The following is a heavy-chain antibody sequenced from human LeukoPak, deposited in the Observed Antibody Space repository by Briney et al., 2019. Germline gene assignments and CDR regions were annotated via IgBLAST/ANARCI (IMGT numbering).Heavy chain of an antibody. Sequence: PSETLSLTCTVSGGSFSSSSYYWGWICQPPGKALAWIGSIYYSGSTYYNPSLKSRVTISVDTSKNQFSLKLSSVTAADTAVYYCARPGQANFGEFDYWGQGTLVTVSS. J-gene: IGHJ4*02. D-gene: IGHD3-10*01. CDR3: ARPGQANFGEFDY. V-gene: IGHV4-39*01. CDR2: IYYSGST. CDR1: GGSFSSSSYY.